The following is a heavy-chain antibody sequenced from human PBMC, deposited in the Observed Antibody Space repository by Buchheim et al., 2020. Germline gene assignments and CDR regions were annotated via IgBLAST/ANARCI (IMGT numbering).Heavy chain of an antibody. CDR3: AKGRYCTSPSCFRDWFDP. CDR1: GFFFSDYG. V-gene: IGHV3-21*06. CDR2: ISGTPSST. Sequence: EVLLVESGGGLVKPGESLRLSCAASGFFFSDYGMNWVRQAPGKGLEWISSISGTPSSTYYADSVKGRFTITRDNSKNSLYLQMKSLRVEDTAIYYCAKGRYCTSPSCFRDWFDPWGQGTL. J-gene: IGHJ5*02. D-gene: IGHD2-2*01.